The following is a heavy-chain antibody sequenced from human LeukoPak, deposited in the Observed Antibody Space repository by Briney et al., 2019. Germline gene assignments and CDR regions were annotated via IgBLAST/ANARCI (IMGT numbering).Heavy chain of an antibody. Sequence: PGGSLRLSCAASGFTFSRNWMHWVRHAPGKGLEWVSGINWNGGSTGYADSVKGRFTISRDNAKNSLYLQMNSLRAEDTALYYCARGKDQVYSSSWYYFDYWGQGTLVTVSS. V-gene: IGHV3-20*04. D-gene: IGHD6-13*01. CDR1: GFTFSRNW. CDR3: ARGKDQVYSSSWYYFDY. CDR2: INWNGGST. J-gene: IGHJ4*02.